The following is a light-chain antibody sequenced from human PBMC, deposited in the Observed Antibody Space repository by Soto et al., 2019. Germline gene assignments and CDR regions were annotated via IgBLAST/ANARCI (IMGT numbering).Light chain of an antibody. CDR3: QTWGTDIRV. CDR2: LNSDGSH. J-gene: IGLJ2*01. Sequence: QLVLTQSPSASASLGASVKLTCTLSSGHSSYAIAWHQQQPEKGPRYLMNLNSDGSHNKGDGIPDRFSGSSSGAERYLTISSLQSEDEADYYCQTWGTDIRVLGGGTKVTVL. V-gene: IGLV4-69*01. CDR1: SGHSSYA.